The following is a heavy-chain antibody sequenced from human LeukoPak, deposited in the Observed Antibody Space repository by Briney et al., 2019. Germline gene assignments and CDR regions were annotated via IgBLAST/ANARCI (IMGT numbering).Heavy chain of an antibody. CDR3: AKPFYSGYDSHFDY. D-gene: IGHD5-12*01. CDR2: ISGSGDGT. Sequence: PGGSLRLSCAASGFTFSSYGMHWVRQAPGKGLEWVSAISGSGDGTYSADSVKGRFTISRDNSKNTLYLQMNSLRAEDTAVYYCAKPFYSGYDSHFDYWGQGTLVTVSS. CDR1: GFTFSSYG. J-gene: IGHJ4*02. V-gene: IGHV3-23*01.